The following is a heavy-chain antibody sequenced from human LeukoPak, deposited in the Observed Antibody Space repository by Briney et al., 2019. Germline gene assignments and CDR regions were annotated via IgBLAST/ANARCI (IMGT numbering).Heavy chain of an antibody. Sequence: SETLSLTCTVSGGSISSYYWSWIRQPPGKGLEWIGEINHSGSTNYNPSLKSRVTISVDTSKNQFSLKLSSVTAADTAMYYCARLPRSGYDSYDYWGQGTLVTVSS. V-gene: IGHV4-34*01. CDR3: ARLPRSGYDSYDY. CDR1: GGSISSYY. D-gene: IGHD5-12*01. J-gene: IGHJ4*02. CDR2: INHSGST.